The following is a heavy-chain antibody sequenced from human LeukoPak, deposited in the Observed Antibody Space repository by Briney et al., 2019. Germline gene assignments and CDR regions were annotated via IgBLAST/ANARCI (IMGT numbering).Heavy chain of an antibody. CDR1: GCTFSSYA. V-gene: IGHV1-69*05. J-gene: IGHJ1*01. D-gene: IGHD6-6*01. Sequence: SVKVSCKASGCTFSSYAISWVRQAPGQGLEWMGGIIPIFGTTNYEQKFQGRVTITTDEATSTAYMELRRMGSEDTVVYYCARARVATRHHDFGHWGQGTLVTVSS. CDR2: IIPIFGTT. CDR3: ARARVATRHHDFGH.